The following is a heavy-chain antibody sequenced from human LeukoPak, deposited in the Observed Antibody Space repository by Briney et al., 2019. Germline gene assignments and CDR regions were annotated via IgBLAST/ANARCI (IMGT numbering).Heavy chain of an antibody. CDR1: GGSFTRHP. CDR2: INPDSGGT. CDR3: ARARGLIYSDYDLFDS. V-gene: IGHV1-2*02. J-gene: IGHJ4*02. Sequence: ASVKVSCKASGGSFTRHPLSWVRQAPGQGLEWVGWINPDSGGTDYAQKFQGRVTVTRDTSISTVYLEVNRVRSADTAVYFCARARGLIYSDYDLFDSWGQGTLVTVSS. D-gene: IGHD5-12*01.